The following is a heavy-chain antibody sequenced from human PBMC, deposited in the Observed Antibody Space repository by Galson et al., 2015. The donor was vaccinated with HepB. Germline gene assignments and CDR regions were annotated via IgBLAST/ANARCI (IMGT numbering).Heavy chain of an antibody. CDR1: GFTFGDYA. Sequence: SLRLSCAASGFTFGDYAMSWFRQAPGKGLEWVGFIRSKGYGGTTEYAASGKGRFTISRDDSKSIPYLQINRPKTEDPAVYYCTRGREVQGVITGQRRYHYYMDVWGKGTTVTVSS. J-gene: IGHJ6*03. CDR2: IRSKGYGGTT. CDR3: TRGREVQGVITGQRRYHYYMDV. V-gene: IGHV3-49*03. D-gene: IGHD3-10*01.